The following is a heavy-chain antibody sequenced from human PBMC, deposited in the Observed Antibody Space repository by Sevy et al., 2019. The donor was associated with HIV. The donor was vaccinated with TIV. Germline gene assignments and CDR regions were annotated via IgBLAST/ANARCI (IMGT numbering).Heavy chain of an antibody. CDR2: INPNSGGT. CDR3: ARGSVLSIAARPVDY. Sequence: ASVKVSCKASGYTFTGYYMHWVRQAPGQGLEWMGRINPNSGGTNYAQKFQGRVTMTRDTSISTAYMERSRLRSDDTAVYYCARGSVLSIAARPVDYWGQGTLVTVSS. CDR1: GYTFTGYY. V-gene: IGHV1-2*06. D-gene: IGHD6-6*01. J-gene: IGHJ4*02.